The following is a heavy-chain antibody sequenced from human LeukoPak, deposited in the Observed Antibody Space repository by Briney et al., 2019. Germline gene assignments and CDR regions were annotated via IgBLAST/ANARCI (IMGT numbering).Heavy chain of an antibody. J-gene: IGHJ4*02. Sequence: ASVKVSCKASGYTFTDYYMHWVRQAPGQGLEWMGWISPNSGGTNYAQKFQGRVAMARDTSISTAYLELSRLRSDDTAIYYCARGYCSAGSCTLLDYWGQGTLVTVSS. CDR1: GYTFTDYY. CDR3: ARGYCSAGSCTLLDY. D-gene: IGHD2-15*01. CDR2: ISPNSGGT. V-gene: IGHV1-2*02.